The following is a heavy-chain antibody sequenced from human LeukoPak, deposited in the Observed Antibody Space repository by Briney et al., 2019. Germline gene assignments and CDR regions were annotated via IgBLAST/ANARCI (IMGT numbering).Heavy chain of an antibody. J-gene: IGHJ4*02. CDR1: GFTFTSSA. Sequence: GASVKVSCKASGFTFTSSAVQWVRQARGQRLEWIGWIVVGSGNTNYAQKFQERVTITRDMSTSTAYMELSSLRSEDTAVYYRAARSSYSSGWNFDYWGQGTLVTVSS. CDR3: AARSSYSSGWNFDY. CDR2: IVVGSGNT. D-gene: IGHD6-19*01. V-gene: IGHV1-58*01.